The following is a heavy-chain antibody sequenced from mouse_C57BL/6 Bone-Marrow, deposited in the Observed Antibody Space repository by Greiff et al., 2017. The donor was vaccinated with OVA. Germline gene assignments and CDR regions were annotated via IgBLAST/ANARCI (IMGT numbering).Heavy chain of an antibody. CDR2: IYPGGGYT. D-gene: IGHD1-1*01. V-gene: IGHV1-63*01. J-gene: IGHJ2*01. CDR3: ARSTTVVDFDY. Sequence: QVQLKASGAELVRPGTSVKMSCKASGYTFTNYWIGWAKQRPGHGLEWIGDIYPGGGYTNYNEKFKGKATLTADKSSSTAYMQFSSLTSEDSAIYYCARSTTVVDFDYWGQGTTLTVSS. CDR1: GYTFTNYW.